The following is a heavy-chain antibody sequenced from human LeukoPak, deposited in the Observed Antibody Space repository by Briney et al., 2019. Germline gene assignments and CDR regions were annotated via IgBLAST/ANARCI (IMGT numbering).Heavy chain of an antibody. V-gene: IGHV4-39*01. CDR2: IYYSGST. CDR3: ARRVEYSSSWQPLSYFDY. J-gene: IGHJ4*02. D-gene: IGHD6-13*01. CDR1: GGSISSSSYY. Sequence: SETLSLTCSVSGGSISSSSYYWGWIRQPPGKGLEWIGSIYYSGSTYYKPSLKSRVTISVDTSKNQFSLKLSSVTAADTAVYYCARRVEYSSSWQPLSYFDYWGQGTLVTVSS.